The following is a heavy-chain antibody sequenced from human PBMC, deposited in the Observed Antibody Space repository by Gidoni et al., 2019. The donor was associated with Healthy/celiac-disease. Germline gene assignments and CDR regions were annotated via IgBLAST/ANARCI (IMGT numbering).Heavy chain of an antibody. CDR2: IDYSGRT. CDR1: GGSLSSTSYY. CDR3: ARQPLVIAAAGGWFDP. Sequence: QLQLQESGPGLVKPSETLSLTCIVSGGSLSSTSYYWGWIRQPPGEGLEWIGSIDYSGRTYYSPSLKSRVTISVDMSKNQFSLNLRAVTAADTAVYYCARQPLVIAAAGGWFDPWGQGTLVTVSS. D-gene: IGHD6-13*01. J-gene: IGHJ5*02. V-gene: IGHV4-39*01.